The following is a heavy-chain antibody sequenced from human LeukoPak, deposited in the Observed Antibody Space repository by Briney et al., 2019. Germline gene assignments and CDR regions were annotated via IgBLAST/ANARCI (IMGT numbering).Heavy chain of an antibody. Sequence: GGSLRLSCAASGFTFSSYAMSWVRQAPGKGLEWVSAISGSGGSTYYADSVKGRFTISRDNSKNTLYLQMNSLRAEDTAVYYCAKDSGYGFLMDGADYWGQGTLVTVSS. CDR2: ISGSGGST. D-gene: IGHD5-18*01. J-gene: IGHJ4*02. CDR1: GFTFSSYA. CDR3: AKDSGYGFLMDGADY. V-gene: IGHV3-23*01.